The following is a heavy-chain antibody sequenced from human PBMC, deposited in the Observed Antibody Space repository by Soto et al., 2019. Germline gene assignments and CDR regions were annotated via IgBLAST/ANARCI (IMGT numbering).Heavy chain of an antibody. Sequence: ASVKVSCKASGYTFTSYDINWVRQATGQGLEWMGWMNPNSGNTGYAQKFQGRVTMTRNTSISTAYMELSSLRSDDTAVYYCARDQTLRYFDWLLEGALIFDYWGQGTLVTVSS. CDR3: ARDQTLRYFDWLLEGALIFDY. CDR1: GYTFTSYD. J-gene: IGHJ4*02. D-gene: IGHD3-9*01. V-gene: IGHV1-8*01. CDR2: MNPNSGNT.